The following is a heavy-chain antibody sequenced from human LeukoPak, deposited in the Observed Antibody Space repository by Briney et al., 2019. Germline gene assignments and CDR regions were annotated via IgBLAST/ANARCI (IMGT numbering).Heavy chain of an antibody. D-gene: IGHD6-19*01. CDR2: IYYSGST. CDR3: ARHANQILQWPDNWFDP. J-gene: IGHJ5*02. V-gene: IGHV4-61*05. Sequence: PSETLSLTCSVSGVSISSSNSYWGWIRQPPGKGLEWIGYIYYSGSTNYNPSLKSRVTISVDTSKNQFSLKLSSVTAADTAVYYCARHANQILQWPDNWFDPWGRGTLVTVSS. CDR1: GVSISSSNSY.